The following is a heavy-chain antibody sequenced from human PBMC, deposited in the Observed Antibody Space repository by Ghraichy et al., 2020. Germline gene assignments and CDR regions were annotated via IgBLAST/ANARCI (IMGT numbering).Heavy chain of an antibody. J-gene: IGHJ4*02. CDR1: GFTFRTYG. Sequence: RLSCAASGFTFRTYGMHWVRQAPGKGLEWVAVIWYDGSNKYYADSVKGRFTISRDNSKNTLYLQMNSLRAEDTAVYYCAKDVSVGTYFRFDYWGQGTLVTVSS. CDR2: IWYDGSNK. D-gene: IGHD1-26*01. CDR3: AKDVSVGTYFRFDY. V-gene: IGHV3-33*06.